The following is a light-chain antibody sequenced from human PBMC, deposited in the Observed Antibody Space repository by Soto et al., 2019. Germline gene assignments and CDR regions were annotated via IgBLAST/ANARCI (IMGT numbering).Light chain of an antibody. Sequence: EIVLTQSPGTLSLSPGERATLSCRASQSVSSSYLAWYQQKPGQAPRLLIYGASSRATGIPDRISGSGSGTDFTLSISRLEPEDFAVYYCQQFRNSVITFGQGTRLEIK. CDR1: QSVSSSY. V-gene: IGKV3-20*01. CDR2: GAS. CDR3: QQFRNSVIT. J-gene: IGKJ5*01.